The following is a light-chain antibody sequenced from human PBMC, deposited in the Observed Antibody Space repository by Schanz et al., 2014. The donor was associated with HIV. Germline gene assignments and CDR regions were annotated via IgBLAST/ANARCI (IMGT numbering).Light chain of an antibody. CDR1: QTVSSNS. CDR2: GAS. Sequence: ELVLTQSPVILSLSPGESATLSCRASQTVSSNSLGWYQQKRGQVPRLLIYGASNRAPGIPDRFSGSGSGTDFTLTISRLEPEDSAVYYCQQGGSWPLTFGGGTTVEIK. J-gene: IGKJ4*01. V-gene: IGKV3-20*01. CDR3: QQGGSWPLT.